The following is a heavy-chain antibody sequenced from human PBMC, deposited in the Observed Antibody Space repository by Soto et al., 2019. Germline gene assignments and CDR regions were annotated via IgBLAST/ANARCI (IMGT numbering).Heavy chain of an antibody. CDR2: ISSSGSYI. J-gene: IGHJ4*02. CDR1: GFSFSSHS. Sequence: GGSLRLSCTASGFSFSSHSMNWVRQAPGKGLEWVSSISSSGSYIYYADSLNGRFAISRDNAKNSLYLQMNSLRAEDTAVYYCASIPGGPPLRYFDYWGQGTLVTVSS. D-gene: IGHD3-10*01. CDR3: ASIPGGPPLRYFDY. V-gene: IGHV3-21*01.